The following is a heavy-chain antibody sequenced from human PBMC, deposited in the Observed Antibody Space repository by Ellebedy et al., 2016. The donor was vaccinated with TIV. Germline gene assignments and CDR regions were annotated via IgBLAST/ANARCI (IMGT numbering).Heavy chain of an antibody. V-gene: IGHV1-46*01. CDR2: INVSGGST. Sequence: AASVKVSCKASGYTFSSYEMNWVRQAPGQGLDWMGVINVSGGSTNYAQKFQGRVTMTRDTSTTTVYMELSSLRSEDTAVYYCARRLIQVSNYGMDVWGQGTTVTVSS. J-gene: IGHJ6*02. CDR1: GYTFSSYE. CDR3: ARRLIQVSNYGMDV. D-gene: IGHD2-8*01.